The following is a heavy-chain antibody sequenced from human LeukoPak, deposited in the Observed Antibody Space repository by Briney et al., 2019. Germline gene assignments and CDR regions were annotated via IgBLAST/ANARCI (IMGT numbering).Heavy chain of an antibody. J-gene: IGHJ4*02. D-gene: IGHD3-3*02. CDR3: ARDPGFSSFDY. Sequence: GGSLRLSCAVSGFTFSDYWVAWVRQTPGKGLEFVANINRDGSVKNYVDSVKGRFTISRDNAKNSLYLQMTSLRVDDTAIYYCARDPGFSSFDYWGQGTLVTVSS. CDR2: INRDGSVK. V-gene: IGHV3-7*01. CDR1: GFTFSDYW.